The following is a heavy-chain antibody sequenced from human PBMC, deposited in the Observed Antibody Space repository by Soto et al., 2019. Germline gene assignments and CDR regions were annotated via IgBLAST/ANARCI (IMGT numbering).Heavy chain of an antibody. CDR3: ARDQLEGYGTGGSCHSYGGFDP. CDR1: GGSISNYF. V-gene: IGHV4-59*12. D-gene: IGHD2-15*01. Sequence: PSETLSLTCTVSGGSISNYFWSWIRQPPGKGLEWIGYIYYSGKTNYNPSLKSRVTISVDTSKNQFSLNLSSVTAADTAVYYCARDQLEGYGTGGSCHSYGGFDPWGHGTLVTGSS. CDR2: IYYSGKT. J-gene: IGHJ5*02.